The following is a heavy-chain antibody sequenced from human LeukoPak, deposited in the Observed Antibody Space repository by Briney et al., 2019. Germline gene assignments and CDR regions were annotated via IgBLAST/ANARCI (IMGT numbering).Heavy chain of an antibody. D-gene: IGHD6-19*01. CDR1: GFTFTTYA. CDR3: AKDLALAGTGGGFDA. J-gene: IGHJ3*01. Sequence: GGSLRLSCAASGFTFTTYATNWVRRAPGKGLEWVSGISGGGDKAYYADSVNGRFTISRDNSKNTVSLQMSSLRAEDTALYYCAKDLALAGTGGGFDAWGQGTRVAVSS. CDR2: ISGGGDKA. V-gene: IGHV3-23*01.